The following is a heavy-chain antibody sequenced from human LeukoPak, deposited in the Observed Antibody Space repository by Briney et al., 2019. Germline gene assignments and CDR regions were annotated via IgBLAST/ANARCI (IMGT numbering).Heavy chain of an antibody. D-gene: IGHD3-22*01. V-gene: IGHV3-23*01. J-gene: IGHJ4*02. CDR1: GFTFSSYA. CDR3: AKDLTYYYDSTGYYFDY. Sequence: GGSLRLSCAASGFTFSSYAMSWVRQAPGKGLELVSGISGSGGTIYYADSVKGRFTISRDNSKNTLYLQLNSLRAEDTAIYYCAKDLTYYYDSTGYYFDYWGQGTLVTVSS. CDR2: ISGSGGTI.